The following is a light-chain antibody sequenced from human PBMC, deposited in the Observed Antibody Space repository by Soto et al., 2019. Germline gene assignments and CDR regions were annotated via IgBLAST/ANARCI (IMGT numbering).Light chain of an antibody. J-gene: IGLJ2*01. Sequence: QSALTQPPSASGSPGQSVTISCTGTSSDIGGYNYVSWYQQHPGKATKLMIYELSQRPSGVPDRFSGSKSGNTASLTVSGLHAEDEADYCCSSHAGSNNFVVFGGGTKLTVL. CDR3: SSHAGSNNFVV. V-gene: IGLV2-8*01. CDR1: SSDIGGYNY. CDR2: ELS.